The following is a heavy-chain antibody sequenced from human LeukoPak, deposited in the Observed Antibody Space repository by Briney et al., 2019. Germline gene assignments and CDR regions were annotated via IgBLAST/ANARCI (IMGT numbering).Heavy chain of an antibody. CDR1: GYTFASYG. CDR3: ARDAVHGSNVYIWFDL. D-gene: IGHD1-26*01. V-gene: IGHV1-18*01. Sequence: ASVKVSCKASGYTFASYGISWVRQAPGQGLEWMGWISAYNGNTNYAQKFQGRVTTTTDTSTSTAYMEVRSLRSDDTAVYYCARDAVHGSNVYIWFDLWGQGTLVTVSS. CDR2: ISAYNGNT. J-gene: IGHJ5*02.